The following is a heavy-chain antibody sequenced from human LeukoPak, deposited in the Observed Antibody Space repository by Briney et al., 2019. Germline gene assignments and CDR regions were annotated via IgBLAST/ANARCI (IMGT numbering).Heavy chain of an antibody. D-gene: IGHD1-1*01. CDR2: IIPIFGIA. J-gene: IGHJ4*02. CDR1: GGTYSSYA. V-gene: IGHV1-69*04. CDR3: ATLGNWNYFDY. Sequence: SVKVSRKASGGTYSSYAISWVRQAPGQGLEWMGRIIPIFGIANYAQKFQGRVTITADKSTSTAYMELSSLRSEDTAVYYCATLGNWNYFDYWGQGTLVTVSS.